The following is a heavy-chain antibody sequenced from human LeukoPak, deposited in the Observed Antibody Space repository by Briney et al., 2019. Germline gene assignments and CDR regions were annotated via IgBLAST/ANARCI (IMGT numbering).Heavy chain of an antibody. V-gene: IGHV4-59*01. CDR1: GGSISSYY. D-gene: IGHD4-17*01. J-gene: IGHJ4*02. CDR2: IYYSGST. CDR3: ARVGYGDYIDY. Sequence: PSETLSLTCTVSGGSISSYYWSWIRQPPGKGLEWIGCIYYSGSTNYNPSLKSRVTISVDTSKNQFSLKLSSVTAADTAVYYCARVGYGDYIDYWGQGTLVTVSS.